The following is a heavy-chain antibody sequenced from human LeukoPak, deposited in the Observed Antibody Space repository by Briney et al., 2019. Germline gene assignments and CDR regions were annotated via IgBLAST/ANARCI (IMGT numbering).Heavy chain of an antibody. D-gene: IGHD7-27*01. Sequence: GASVKVSCKASGGTFSSYAISWVRQAPGQGLEWMGRIIPILGIANYAQKFQGRVTITADKSTSTAYMELSSLRSEDTAVYYCAGTNWGYGSFPYYYYYYGMDVWGQGTTVTVSS. CDR2: IIPILGIA. V-gene: IGHV1-69*04. CDR3: AGTNWGYGSFPYYYYYYGMDV. J-gene: IGHJ6*02. CDR1: GGTFSSYA.